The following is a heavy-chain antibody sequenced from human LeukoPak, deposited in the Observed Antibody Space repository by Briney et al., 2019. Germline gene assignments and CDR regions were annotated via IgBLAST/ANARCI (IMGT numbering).Heavy chain of an antibody. Sequence: SETLSLTCTVSGDSISSSSYYLGWIRQPPGKGLEWIGTIYYGGSTYYNPSLKSRVTISVDTSKTQFSLRLSSVTAADTAVYHCARLSKSSGWYAGYFDLWGRGTLVTVSS. J-gene: IGHJ2*01. CDR1: GDSISSSSYY. V-gene: IGHV4-39*01. CDR2: IYYGGST. CDR3: ARLSKSSGWYAGYFDL. D-gene: IGHD2-15*01.